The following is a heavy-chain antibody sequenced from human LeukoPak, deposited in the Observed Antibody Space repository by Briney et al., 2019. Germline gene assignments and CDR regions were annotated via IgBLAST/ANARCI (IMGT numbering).Heavy chain of an antibody. CDR3: AKDLEGIALWFGETSGGAFDI. D-gene: IGHD3-10*01. CDR2: ISGSGGST. Sequence: GGSLRLSCAASGSTFSSYAMSWVRQAPGKGLEWVSAISGSGGSTYYADSAKGRFTISRDNSKNTLYLQMNSLRAEDTAVYYCAKDLEGIALWFGETSGGAFDIWGQGTMVTVSS. V-gene: IGHV3-23*01. J-gene: IGHJ3*02. CDR1: GSTFSSYA.